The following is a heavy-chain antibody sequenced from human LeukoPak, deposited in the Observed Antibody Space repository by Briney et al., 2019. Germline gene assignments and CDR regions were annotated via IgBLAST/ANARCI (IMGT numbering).Heavy chain of an antibody. CDR3: ARDPNGDYIGAFDM. CDR2: IRGDGSA. D-gene: IGHD4-17*01. Sequence: GRSLRLSCTVSGFTFSAYAMMWGRQAPGKGPEWVSAIRGDGSAIYADSVKGRFTISRDNSKYTLFLQMNSLRAEDTAVYYCARDPNGDYIGAFDMWGPGTMLTVSS. J-gene: IGHJ3*02. V-gene: IGHV3-23*01. CDR1: GFTFSAYA.